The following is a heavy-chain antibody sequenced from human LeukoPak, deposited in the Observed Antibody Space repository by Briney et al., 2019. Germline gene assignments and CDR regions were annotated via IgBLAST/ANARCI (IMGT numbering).Heavy chain of an antibody. J-gene: IGHJ4*02. CDR1: GFSFSSYV. D-gene: IGHD6-13*01. Sequence: GGSLRLSCAASGFSFSSYVMSWVRQAPGKGLEWVSNIGGSVGSMFYAASVKGRFAISRDNSKNTLFLQMNNLRVEDTAVYYCAKRGNSWDLFDYWGQGTLVTVSS. CDR3: AKRGNSWDLFDY. CDR2: IGGSVGSM. V-gene: IGHV3-23*01.